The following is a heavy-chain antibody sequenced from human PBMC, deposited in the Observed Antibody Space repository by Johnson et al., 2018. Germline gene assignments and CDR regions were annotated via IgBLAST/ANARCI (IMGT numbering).Heavy chain of an antibody. J-gene: IGHJ4*02. Sequence: VQLVESGGGLVQPGRSLRLSCEASGFTFDDHAMYWVRQAPGKGLEWVSGLSWNSVGIGYADSVRGRFTIYSDNAENSLYLQINSLRVEDTALYYCVRDEFTPSSGGLDFWGQGTLVTVSS. D-gene: IGHD3-10*01. CDR1: GFTFDDHA. V-gene: IGHV3-9*01. CDR3: VRDEFTPSSGGLDF. CDR2: LSWNSVGI.